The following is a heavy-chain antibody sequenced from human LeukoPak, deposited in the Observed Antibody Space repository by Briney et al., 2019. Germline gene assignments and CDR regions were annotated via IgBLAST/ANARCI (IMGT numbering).Heavy chain of an antibody. CDR3: ARASILTGYAK. CDR1: GGSISSGDYY. CDR2: IYYSGST. J-gene: IGHJ4*02. V-gene: IGHV4-30-4*08. D-gene: IGHD3-9*01. Sequence: SETLSLTCTVSGGSISSGDYYWSWIRQPPGKGLEWIGYIYYSGSTYYNPSLKSRVTISVDTSKSQFSLKLSSVTAADTAVYYCARASILTGYAKWGQGTLVTVSS.